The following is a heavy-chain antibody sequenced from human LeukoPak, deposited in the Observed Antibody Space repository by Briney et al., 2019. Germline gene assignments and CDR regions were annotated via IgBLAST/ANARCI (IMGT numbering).Heavy chain of an antibody. CDR3: AGNPSDSNYYYYYYMDV. V-gene: IGHV3-48*03. J-gene: IGHJ6*03. CDR2: ISPSGTSI. D-gene: IGHD4-11*01. Sequence: GGSLRLSCVASGFTFTTYEMNWVRQAPGKGLEWISHISPSGTSIFYADSVMGRFSISRDKAKKSLYLQMNSLRAEDTAVYYCAGNPSDSNYYYYYYMDVWGKGTAVTVSS. CDR1: GFTFTTYE.